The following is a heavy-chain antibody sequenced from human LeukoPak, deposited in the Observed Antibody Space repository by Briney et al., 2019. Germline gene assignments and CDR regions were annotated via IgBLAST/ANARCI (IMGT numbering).Heavy chain of an antibody. Sequence: PSETLSLTCAVYGGSFSGYYWSWIRQPPGKGLEWIGEINHSGSTNYNPSLKSRVTISVDTSKNQFSLKLSSVTAADTAVYYCARGSPPKGYSSGWYGGVSDYWGQGTLVTVSS. V-gene: IGHV4-34*01. J-gene: IGHJ4*02. CDR3: ARGSPPKGYSSGWYGGVSDY. CDR2: INHSGST. CDR1: GGSFSGYY. D-gene: IGHD6-19*01.